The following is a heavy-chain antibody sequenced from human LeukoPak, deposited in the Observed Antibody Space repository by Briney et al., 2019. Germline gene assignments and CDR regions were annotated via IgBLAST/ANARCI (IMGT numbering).Heavy chain of an antibody. CDR3: ASLELLTYDILTGYSHPVDY. CDR1: GGSISSYY. V-gene: IGHV4-59*01. D-gene: IGHD3-9*01. J-gene: IGHJ4*02. Sequence: SETLSLTCTVSGGSISSYYWSWIRQPPGKGLEWIGYIYYSGSTNCNPSLKSRVTISVDTSKNQFSLKLSSVTAADTAVYYCASLELLTYDILTGYSHPVDYWGQGTLVTVSS. CDR2: IYYSGST.